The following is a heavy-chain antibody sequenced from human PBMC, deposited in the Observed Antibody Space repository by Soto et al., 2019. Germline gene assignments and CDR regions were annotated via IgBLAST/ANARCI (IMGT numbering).Heavy chain of an antibody. CDR3: AKGYAAMVEGTFDP. J-gene: IGHJ5*02. CDR2: INSDGSTT. CDR1: GGTFSSYG. Sequence: GGSLRLSCAAAGGTFSSYGRHWVRQAPGKGLVWVSRINSDGSTTSYADSVKGRFTISRDNSKNTLYLQMNSLRAEDTAVYYCAKGYAAMVEGTFDPWGQGTLVTVSS. V-gene: IGHV3-74*01. D-gene: IGHD5-18*01.